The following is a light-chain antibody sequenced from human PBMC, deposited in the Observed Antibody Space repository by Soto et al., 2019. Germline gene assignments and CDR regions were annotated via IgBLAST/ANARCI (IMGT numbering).Light chain of an antibody. CDR1: QSVSSN. CDR2: GAS. Sequence: EVVMTQSPVTLSVSPGERATLSCRASQSVSSNLAWYQQKRGQAPRLLIYGASTRATGVPARFSGSGSATEFTLTISILQYEDFAVYYCQQYNNWPLLTFGGGTRVEIK. CDR3: QQYNNWPLLT. J-gene: IGKJ4*01. V-gene: IGKV3-15*01.